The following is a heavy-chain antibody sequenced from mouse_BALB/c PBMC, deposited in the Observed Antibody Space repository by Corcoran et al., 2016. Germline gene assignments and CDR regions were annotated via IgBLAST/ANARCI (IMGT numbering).Heavy chain of an antibody. V-gene: IGHV14-3*02. Sequence: EVQLQQSGAELVKPGASVKLSCTASGFHIKDTYMHWVKQRPEQCLEWIGRIDPANGNTKYDPKFQGKATITADTSSNTAYLQLSSLTSEDTAVYYWANWDWYVDGWGAGTTVTVSS. CDR3: ANWDWYVDG. J-gene: IGHJ1*01. D-gene: IGHD4-1*01. CDR1: GFHIKDTY. CDR2: IDPANGNT.